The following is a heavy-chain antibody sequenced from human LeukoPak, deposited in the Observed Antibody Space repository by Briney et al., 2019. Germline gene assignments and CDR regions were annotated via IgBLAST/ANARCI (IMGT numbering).Heavy chain of an antibody. D-gene: IGHD6-13*01. CDR2: IYPDDSYS. CDR1: RYTFTNYW. CDR3: ARRGGSSWYYFDY. V-gene: IGHV5-51*01. Sequence: GESLQISCQGSRYTFTNYWIGWVRQVPGKGMGWMGIIYPDDSYSRYSPSFQGRVTISADKSITTAYLQWSSLKASDTAMYYCARRGGSSWYYFDYWGQGTLVTVSS. J-gene: IGHJ4*02.